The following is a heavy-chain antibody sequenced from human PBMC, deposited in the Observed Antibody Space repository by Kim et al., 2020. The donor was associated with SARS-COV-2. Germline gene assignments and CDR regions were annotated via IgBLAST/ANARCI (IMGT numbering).Heavy chain of an antibody. CDR3: AREWVRSGWYE. CDR2: T. V-gene: IGHV1-46*01. J-gene: IGHJ4*02. D-gene: IGHD6-19*01. Sequence: TSYAQKFQGSVTMTRDTSTSTVYMELSSLRSEDTAVYYCAREWVRSGWYEWSQGTLVTVSS.